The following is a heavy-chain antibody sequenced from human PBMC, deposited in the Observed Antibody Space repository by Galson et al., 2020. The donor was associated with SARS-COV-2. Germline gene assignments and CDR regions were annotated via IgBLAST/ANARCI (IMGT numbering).Heavy chain of an antibody. V-gene: IGHV4-31*03. Sequence: SETLSLTCTVSGGSISSGGYYWSWIRQHPGKGLEWIGYIYYSGSTYYNPSLKSRVTISVDTSKNQFSLKLSSVTAADTAVYYCARGGHGDHVAYYYYGMDVWGQGTTVTVSS. D-gene: IGHD4-17*01. CDR2: IYYSGST. CDR1: GGSISSGGYY. J-gene: IGHJ6*02. CDR3: ARGGHGDHVAYYYYGMDV.